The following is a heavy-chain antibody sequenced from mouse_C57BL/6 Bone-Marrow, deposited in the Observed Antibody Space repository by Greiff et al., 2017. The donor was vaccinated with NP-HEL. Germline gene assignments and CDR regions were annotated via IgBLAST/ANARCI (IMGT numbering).Heavy chain of an antibody. CDR3: ARRVHYYGSPWFAY. CDR1: GYTFTSYW. V-gene: IGHV1-55*01. D-gene: IGHD1-1*01. Sequence: QVQLQQPGAELVKPGASVKMSCKASGYTFTSYWITWVKQRPGQGLEWIGDIYPGSGSTNYNEKFKSKATLTVDTSSSTAYMQLSSLTSEDSAVYYCARRVHYYGSPWFAYWGQGTLVTVSA. J-gene: IGHJ3*01. CDR2: IYPGSGST.